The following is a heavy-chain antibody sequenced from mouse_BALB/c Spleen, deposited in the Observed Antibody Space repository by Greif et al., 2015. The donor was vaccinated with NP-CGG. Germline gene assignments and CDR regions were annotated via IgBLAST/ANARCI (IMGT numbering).Heavy chain of an antibody. D-gene: IGHD1-1*01. J-gene: IGHJ3*01. CDR3: AIITTVAY. V-gene: IGHV5-17*02. CDR1: GFTFSSFG. Sequence: EVMLVESGGGLVQPGGSRKLSCAASGFTFSSFGMHWVRQAPEKGLEWVAYISSGSSTIYYADTVKGRFTISRDNPKNTLFLQMTSLRSEDTAMYYCAIITTVAYWGQGTLVTVSA. CDR2: ISSGSSTI.